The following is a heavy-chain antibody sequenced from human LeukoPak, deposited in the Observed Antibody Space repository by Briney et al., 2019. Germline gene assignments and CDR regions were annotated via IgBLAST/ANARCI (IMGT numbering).Heavy chain of an antibody. Sequence: PGGSLRLSCIASGFTFSTRWMSWVRQAPRKGLEWVASIKQDGSYTEYVDSVKGRFTISRDNAKNSLYLQMSSLTPDDTALYYCIKDLRLDLHLDTFDVWGQGTMVTVSS. V-gene: IGHV3-7*03. CDR2: IKQDGSYT. J-gene: IGHJ3*01. D-gene: IGHD1-7*01. CDR3: IKDLRLDLHLDTFDV. CDR1: GFTFSTRW.